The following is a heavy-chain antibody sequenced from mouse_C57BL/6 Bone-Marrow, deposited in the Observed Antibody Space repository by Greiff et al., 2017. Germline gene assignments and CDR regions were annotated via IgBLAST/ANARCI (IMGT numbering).Heavy chain of an antibody. CDR1: GYTFTSYW. CDR2: IHPNSGST. D-gene: IGHD2-1*01. CDR3: ARPIYYGNSWFAY. J-gene: IGHJ3*01. Sequence: VQLQQPGAELVKPGASVKLSCKASGYTFTSYWMHWVKQRPGQGLEWIGMIHPNSGSTNYNEKFKSKATLTVDKSSSTAYMQLSSLTSEDSAVYYCARPIYYGNSWFAYWGRGTLVTVSA. V-gene: IGHV1-64*01.